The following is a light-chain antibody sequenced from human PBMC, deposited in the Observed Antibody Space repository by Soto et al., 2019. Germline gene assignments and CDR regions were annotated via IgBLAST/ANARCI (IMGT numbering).Light chain of an antibody. V-gene: IGLV2-14*01. Sequence: QSALTQFASVSGSPGQSITISCTGTSSDVGAYYYVYWYQRRPGKAPKLIIYEVTNRPSGVSNRFSGSKSGNTASLTISGLQAHDEADYYWSSFTSSSSVVFGTGTKVTVL. CDR3: SSFTSSSSVV. CDR1: SSDVGAYYY. J-gene: IGLJ1*01. CDR2: EVT.